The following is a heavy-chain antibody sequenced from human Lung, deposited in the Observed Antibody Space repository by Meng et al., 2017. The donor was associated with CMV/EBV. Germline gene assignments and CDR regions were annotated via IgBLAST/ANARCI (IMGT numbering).Heavy chain of an antibody. CDR1: GFTFGNFW. Sequence: SLRLSCAASGFTFGNFWMNWVRQAPGRGLEWVANIKHDGSAEYYVDSVKGRFTISRDNPKNSLYLQMNSLKDEDTAVYYCLPGHYTGTWGQGTLVTVSS. D-gene: IGHD3-3*01. CDR3: LPGHYTGT. CDR2: IKHDGSAE. V-gene: IGHV3-7*01. J-gene: IGHJ5*02.